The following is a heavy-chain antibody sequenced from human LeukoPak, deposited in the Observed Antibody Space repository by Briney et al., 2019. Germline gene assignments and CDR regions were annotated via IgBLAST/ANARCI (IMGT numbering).Heavy chain of an antibody. CDR1: GYPFTGYH. V-gene: IGHV1-2*02. J-gene: IGHJ5*02. CDR3: AALGSRMEMRVDP. Sequence: GASVKVSCKASGYPFTGYHVQWVRQAPGQGLEWLGRIYPDSGDTIYAQKFQGRVTMTRDTSISTAYMVLSRLTSDDTAVYYCAALGSRMEMRVDPWGQGTPVTVSS. CDR2: IYPDSGDT. D-gene: IGHD7-27*01.